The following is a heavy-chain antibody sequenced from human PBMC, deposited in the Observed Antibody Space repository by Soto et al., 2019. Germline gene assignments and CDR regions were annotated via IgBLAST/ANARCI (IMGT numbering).Heavy chain of an antibody. CDR2: ISYDGSNK. V-gene: IGHV3-30*18. Sequence: QVQLVESGGGVVQPGRSLRLSCAASGFTFSSYGMHWVRQAPGKGLEWVAVISYDGSNKYYADSVKGRFTISRDNSKNTLYLQMNSLRAEDTAVYYCAKAGFVVQAYYFDYWGQGTLVTVSS. CDR1: GFTFSSYG. J-gene: IGHJ4*02. D-gene: IGHD2-21*01. CDR3: AKAGFVVQAYYFDY.